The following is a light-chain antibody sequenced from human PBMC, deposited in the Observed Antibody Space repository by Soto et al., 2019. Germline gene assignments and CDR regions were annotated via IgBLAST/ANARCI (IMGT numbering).Light chain of an antibody. CDR2: ATS. CDR3: QQSHSTPRT. CDR1: QSISSY. V-gene: IGKV1-39*01. J-gene: IGKJ1*01. Sequence: GERVTINCRTSQSISSYLNWYQQKPGKAPKLLIYATSSLQSGVPSKFSGSGFGTDFTLTITSLQHEHFATYYCQQSHSTPRTFGQGTKVDIK.